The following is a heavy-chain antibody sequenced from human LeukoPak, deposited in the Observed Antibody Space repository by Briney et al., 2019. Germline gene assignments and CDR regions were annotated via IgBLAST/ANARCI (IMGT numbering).Heavy chain of an antibody. Sequence: SETLSLTCAVYGGSFSGYYWSWIRQPPGKGLEWIGEINHSGSTNYNPSLKSRVTISVDTSKNQFSLELSSVTAADTAVYYCARLSSSWYLYWGQGTLVTVSS. CDR2: INHSGST. V-gene: IGHV4-34*01. CDR3: ARLSSSWYLY. D-gene: IGHD6-13*01. CDR1: GGSFSGYY. J-gene: IGHJ4*02.